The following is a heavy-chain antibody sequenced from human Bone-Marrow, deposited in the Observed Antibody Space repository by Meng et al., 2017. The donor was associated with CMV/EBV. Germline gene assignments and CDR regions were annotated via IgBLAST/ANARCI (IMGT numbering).Heavy chain of an antibody. CDR3: ARGEAAEHY. Sequence: GGSLRLSCAASGFTFSNHAMHWVRQAPGKGLEWVAAISYDGTKNYYADSVKGRLTISRDNANKTLYLQMNNLRAEDRAVYYCARGEAAEHYWGQGTLVTVSS. D-gene: IGHD6-13*01. CDR2: ISYDGTKN. V-gene: IGHV3-30*04. J-gene: IGHJ4*02. CDR1: GFTFSNHA.